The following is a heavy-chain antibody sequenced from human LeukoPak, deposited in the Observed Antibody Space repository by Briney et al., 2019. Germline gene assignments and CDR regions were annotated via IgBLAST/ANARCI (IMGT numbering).Heavy chain of an antibody. CDR3: AKGQVGYYYDSSGYYSGAFDI. CDR1: GFTFRSHA. J-gene: IGHJ3*02. V-gene: IGHV3-23*01. D-gene: IGHD3-22*01. CDR2: IYENGGTT. Sequence: GGSLRLSCVGSGFTFRSHAMSWVRQAPEKGLEFVSGIYENGGTTYYADSVKGRFTISRDNSKNTLYLQMNSLRAEDTAVYYCAKGQVGYYYDSSGYYSGAFDIWGQGTMVTVSS.